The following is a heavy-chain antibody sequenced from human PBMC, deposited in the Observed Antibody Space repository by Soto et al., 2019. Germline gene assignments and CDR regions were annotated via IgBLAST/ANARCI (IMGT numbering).Heavy chain of an antibody. D-gene: IGHD6-13*01. V-gene: IGHV3-21*01. J-gene: IGHJ4*02. Sequence: EVQLLESGGGLVQPGGSLRLSCAASGFNFRGYSMNWVRQAPGKGLEWVSSISSSSTNIHYADAVKGRFTISRDNAQNSLFLQMNSLRAEDTAAYYCASSSSWYEDWGQGTLVTVSS. CDR1: GFNFRGYS. CDR2: ISSSSTNI. CDR3: ASSSSWYED.